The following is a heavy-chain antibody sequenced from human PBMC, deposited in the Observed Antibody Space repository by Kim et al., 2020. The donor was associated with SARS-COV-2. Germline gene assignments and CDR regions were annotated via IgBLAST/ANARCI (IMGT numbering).Heavy chain of an antibody. CDR1: GFTFSSYG. Sequence: GGSLRLSCAASGFTFSSYGMHWVRQAPGKGLEGVAVISFDGSDKHYSDSVKGRFTISRDNSKNTLYLQMDSLRAEDTAVYYCAKDEEAVTGFALSSNFQYWGQGTVVTVSS. J-gene: IGHJ1*01. CDR2: ISFDGSDK. V-gene: IGHV3-30*18. CDR3: AKDEEAVTGFALSSNFQY. D-gene: IGHD6-19*01.